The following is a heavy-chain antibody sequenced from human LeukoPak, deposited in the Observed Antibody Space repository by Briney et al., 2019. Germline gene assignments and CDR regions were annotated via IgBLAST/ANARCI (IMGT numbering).Heavy chain of an antibody. V-gene: IGHV3-30*02. CDR1: GFTFSSYG. J-gene: IGHJ3*02. CDR3: AKDLIAAAGTGDAFDI. CDR2: IRYDGSNK. D-gene: IGHD6-13*01. Sequence: PGGSLRLSCAASGFTFSSYGMHWVRQAPGKGLEWVAFIRYDGSNKYYADSVKGRFTISRDNSKNTLYLQMNSLRAEDTAVYYCAKDLIAAAGTGDAFDIWGQGTMVTVSS.